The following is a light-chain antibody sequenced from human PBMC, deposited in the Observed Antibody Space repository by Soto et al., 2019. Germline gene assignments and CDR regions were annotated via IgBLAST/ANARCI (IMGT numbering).Light chain of an antibody. J-gene: IGKJ1*01. V-gene: IGKV3-11*01. CDR3: QQRSNWPRT. CDR1: QSVSDS. CDR2: DAS. Sequence: EIVMTQSPATLSVSPGERATLSCRASQSVSDSLAWYQQKPGQAPRLLIYDASNRATGIPARFSGSGSGTDFTLTISSLEPEDFAVYYCQQRSNWPRTFGQGTKVDI.